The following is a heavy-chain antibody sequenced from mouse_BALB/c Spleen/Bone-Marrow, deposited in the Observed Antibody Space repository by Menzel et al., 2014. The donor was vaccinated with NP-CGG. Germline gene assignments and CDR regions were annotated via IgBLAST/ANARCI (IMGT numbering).Heavy chain of an antibody. V-gene: IGHV1S81*02. J-gene: IGHJ1*01. CDR1: GYTFTSYW. CDR3: ARWLLQCFDG. CDR2: IIPSNGRT. Sequence: VQLQESGAELVKPGASVKLSCKASGYTFTSYWMHWVKQRPGQGLEWIGEIIPSNGRTNYNEKFKSKATLTVDKSSNTAYMQLGSVASEDSAVYCCARWLLQCFDGWGAGTTVTVSS. D-gene: IGHD2-3*01.